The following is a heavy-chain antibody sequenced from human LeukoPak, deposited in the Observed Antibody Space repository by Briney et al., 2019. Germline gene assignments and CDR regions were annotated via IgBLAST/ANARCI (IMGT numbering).Heavy chain of an antibody. CDR1: GGSISSSISTNY. CDR3: ARKGTIAPTGASHFDY. V-gene: IGHV4-39*01. Sequence: KPSETLSLTCTVSGGSISSSISTNYWNWVRQPQGKGLEWIGSIHYSGTTYYNPSLESRATISVDTSKNQFSVKLTSVTAADTAVYYCARKGTIAPTGASHFDYWGQGTLVTVSS. D-gene: IGHD6-13*01. J-gene: IGHJ4*02. CDR2: IHYSGTT.